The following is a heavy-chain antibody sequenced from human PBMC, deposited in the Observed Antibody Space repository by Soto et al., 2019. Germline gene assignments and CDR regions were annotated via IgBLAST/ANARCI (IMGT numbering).Heavy chain of an antibody. CDR1: GFTFGSYS. V-gene: IGHV3-48*01. CDR2: ISSSSSTI. CDR3: ARDAELWGYYYYYMDV. D-gene: IGHD5-18*01. Sequence: EVQLVESGGGLVQPGGSLRLSCAASGFTFGSYSMNWVRQAPGKGLEWVSYISSSSSTIYYADSVKGRFTISRDNAKNSLYLQMNSLRAEDTAVYYCARDAELWGYYYYYMDVWGKGATVTVSS. J-gene: IGHJ6*03.